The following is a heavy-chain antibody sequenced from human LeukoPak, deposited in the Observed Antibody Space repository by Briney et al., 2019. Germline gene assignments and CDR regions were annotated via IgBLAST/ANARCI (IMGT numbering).Heavy chain of an antibody. CDR2: IATSSDYI. V-gene: IGHV3-21*06. Sequence: GGSLRLSCEASGFTFSAYAMTWVRQAPGKGLEWVSSIATSSDYIYYAGSLKGRFTISRDNAKNSLYLHMNSLRPDDTAVYYCARGRSITILRGVAISDGFDIWGQGTKVTVS. J-gene: IGHJ3*02. CDR3: ARGRSITILRGVAISDGFDI. D-gene: IGHD3-10*01. CDR1: GFTFSAYA.